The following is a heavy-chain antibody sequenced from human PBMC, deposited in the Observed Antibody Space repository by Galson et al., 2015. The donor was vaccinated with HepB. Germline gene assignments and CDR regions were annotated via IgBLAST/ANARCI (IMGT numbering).Heavy chain of an antibody. CDR1: GFTLSSYA. J-gene: IGHJ4*02. D-gene: IGHD1-26*01. CDR2: ISGSGCST. V-gene: IGHV3-23*01. CDR3: AKDRRGSGSYGNYFDY. Sequence: STRPSCAPSGFTLSSYARSWVRQASGRGLAWVSAISGSGCSTYYADSVKGLFTMSRDNTKNTLYLQMNSLRAEDTAVYYCAKDRRGSGSYGNYFDYCGQGTLVTVSS.